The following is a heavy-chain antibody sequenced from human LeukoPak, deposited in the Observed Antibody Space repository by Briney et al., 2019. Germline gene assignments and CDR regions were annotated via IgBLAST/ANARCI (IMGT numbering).Heavy chain of an antibody. Sequence: GGSLRLSCSASGFXFSSYAMHWVRHAPGQGQQYVSTITSNGDTTYYADPSKSRQTISRANSENTQYLQMISTRAEATAAYYCVKDRTWLRTLFNYCGQGTLVTVSA. D-gene: IGHD5-12*01. J-gene: IGHJ4*02. CDR2: ITSNGDTT. CDR3: VKDRTWLRTLFNY. V-gene: IGHV3-64D*09. CDR1: GFXFSSYA.